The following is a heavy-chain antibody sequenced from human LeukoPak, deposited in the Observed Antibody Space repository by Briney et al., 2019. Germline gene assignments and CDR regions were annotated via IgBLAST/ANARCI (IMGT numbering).Heavy chain of an antibody. CDR1: GGSFSGYY. CDR2: INHSGST. D-gene: IGHD6-19*01. V-gene: IGHV4-34*01. J-gene: IGHJ5*02. Sequence: PSETLSLTCAVYGGSFSGYYWSWIRQPPGKGLEWIGEINHSGSTNYNPSLKSRVTISVDTSKNQFSLKLSSVTAADTAVYYCVRGRSSGWYALYNWFDPWGQGTLVTVSS. CDR3: VRGRSSGWYALYNWFDP.